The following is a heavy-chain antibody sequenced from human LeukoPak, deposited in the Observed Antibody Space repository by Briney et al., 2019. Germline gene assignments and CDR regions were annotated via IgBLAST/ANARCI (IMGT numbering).Heavy chain of an antibody. CDR3: ARVNDSSGYYSYYFDY. D-gene: IGHD3-22*01. J-gene: IGHJ4*02. Sequence: GGSLRLSCAASGFTFSSYAMSWVRQAPGKGLEWVSAISGSGGSTYYADSVKGRFTISRDNSKNTLYLQMNSLRAEDTAVYYCARVNDSSGYYSYYFDYWGQGTLVTVSS. CDR1: GFTFSSYA. CDR2: ISGSGGST. V-gene: IGHV3-23*01.